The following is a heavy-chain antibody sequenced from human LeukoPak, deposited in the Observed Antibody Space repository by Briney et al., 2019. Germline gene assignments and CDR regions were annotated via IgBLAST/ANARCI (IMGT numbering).Heavy chain of an antibody. CDR1: GGSISSYY. V-gene: IGHV4-59*01. CDR3: ARVGRTSRKYFQH. Sequence: SETLSLTCTVSGGSISSYYWSWIRQPPGKGLEWIGYIYYSGSTNYNPSLKSRATISVDTSKNQFSLKLSSVTAADTAVYYCARVGRTSRKYFQHWGQGTLVTVSS. D-gene: IGHD1-26*01. CDR2: IYYSGST. J-gene: IGHJ1*01.